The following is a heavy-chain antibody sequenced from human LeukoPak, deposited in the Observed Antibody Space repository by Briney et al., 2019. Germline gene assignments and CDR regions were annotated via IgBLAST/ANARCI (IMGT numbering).Heavy chain of an antibody. J-gene: IGHJ4*02. D-gene: IGHD2-15*01. CDR2: ISVSGGRI. V-gene: IGHV3-23*01. CDR1: GFTFSSYA. Sequence: GGSLRLFCAASGFTFSSYAMGWVRQAPGKGLEWVSGISVSGGRINYADSVKGRFTISRDNSKNTLYMQMNSLRAEDSALYFCARALGYCSGGNCYISDHWGQGILVTVSS. CDR3: ARALGYCSGGNCYISDH.